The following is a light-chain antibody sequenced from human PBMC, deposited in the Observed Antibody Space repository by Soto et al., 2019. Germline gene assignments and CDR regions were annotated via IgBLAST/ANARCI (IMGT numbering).Light chain of an antibody. CDR1: SSDVGSYNY. CDR3: CSYAGTNNPYV. J-gene: IGLJ1*01. V-gene: IGLV2-8*01. Sequence: QSALTQPPSASGSPGQSVTISCTGTSSDVGSYNYVSWYQQHPGKAPKLMIYDVSKRPSGVPDRFSGSKSGNTASLTVSGLQAEDEADYYCCSYAGTNNPYVFGTGTKLTVL. CDR2: DVS.